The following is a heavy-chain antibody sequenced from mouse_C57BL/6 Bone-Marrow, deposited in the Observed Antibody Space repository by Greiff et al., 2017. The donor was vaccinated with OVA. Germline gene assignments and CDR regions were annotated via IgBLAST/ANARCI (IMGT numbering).Heavy chain of an antibody. CDR3: ARHYYGSREYYFDY. J-gene: IGHJ2*01. V-gene: IGHV2-6-1*01. CDR2: IWSDGST. Sequence: VQGVESGPGLVAPSQSLSITCTVSGFSLTSYGVHWVRQPPGKGLEWLVVIWSDGSTTYNSALKSRLSISKDNSKSQVFLKMNSLQTDDTAMYYCARHYYGSREYYFDYWGQGTTLTVSS. D-gene: IGHD1-1*01. CDR1: GFSLTSYG.